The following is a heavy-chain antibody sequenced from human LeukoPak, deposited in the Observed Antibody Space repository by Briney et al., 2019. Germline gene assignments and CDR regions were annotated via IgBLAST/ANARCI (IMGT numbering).Heavy chain of an antibody. CDR2: VNEDGSQQ. V-gene: IGHV3-7*03. Sequence: GGSLRLSCAASGFTFSSYWMTWVRRAPGKGLESVAKVNEDGSQQYYVDSVKGRFTISRDNAKKSLYLQMNSLRADDTAFYYCARKGSYFDYWGQGTLVTVSS. CDR1: GFTFSSYW. CDR3: ARKGSYFDY. J-gene: IGHJ4*02.